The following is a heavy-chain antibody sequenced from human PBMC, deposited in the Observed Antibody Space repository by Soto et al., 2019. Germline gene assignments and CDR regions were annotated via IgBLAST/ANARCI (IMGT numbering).Heavy chain of an antibody. V-gene: IGHV4-59*01. D-gene: IGHD1-26*01. Sequence: PSETLSLTCTVSGGSISSYYWSWIRQPPGKGLEWIGFIYYSGTTNYNPSLKSRVTISVDTSKNQFSLRLSSVTAADTAVYYCARLTSGIVGATVGDYWGQGIRVTVSS. J-gene: IGHJ4*02. CDR3: ARLTSGIVGATVGDY. CDR1: GGSISSYY. CDR2: IYYSGTT.